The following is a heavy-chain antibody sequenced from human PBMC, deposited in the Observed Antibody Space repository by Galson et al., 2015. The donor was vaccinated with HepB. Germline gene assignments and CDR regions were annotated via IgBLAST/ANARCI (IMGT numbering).Heavy chain of an antibody. D-gene: IGHD4-23*01. CDR1: GYTFTRYY. CDR2: TNPSDGST. V-gene: IGHV1-46*01. J-gene: IGHJ6*02. Sequence: SVKVSCKASGYTFTRYYMQWVRQAPGQGLEWMGITNPSDGSTGYSQKLQGRVTMTRDTSTSTVYMELSTLTSEDTAVYYCARDSTVDYYYHYGMDVWGQGTTVTVSS. CDR3: ARDSTVDYYYHYGMDV.